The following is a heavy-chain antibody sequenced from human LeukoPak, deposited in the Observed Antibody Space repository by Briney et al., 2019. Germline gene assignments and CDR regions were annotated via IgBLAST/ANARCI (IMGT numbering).Heavy chain of an antibody. V-gene: IGHV3-66*01. Sequence: GGSLRLSCAASGFTVSSNYMSWVRQAPGKGLEWVSVIYGGGSTYYADSVKGRFTISRDNSKNTLYLQMNSLRAEDTAVYYCARVGVTTLAFDIWGQGTMVTVSS. CDR3: ARVGVTTLAFDI. J-gene: IGHJ3*02. CDR1: GFTVSSNY. D-gene: IGHD4-17*01. CDR2: IYGGGST.